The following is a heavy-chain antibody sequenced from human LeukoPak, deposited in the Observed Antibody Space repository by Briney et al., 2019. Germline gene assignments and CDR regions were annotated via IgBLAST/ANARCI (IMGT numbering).Heavy chain of an antibody. J-gene: IGHJ5*02. CDR3: ARHRYYYDSSGYYYQP. CDR1: GGSISSGGYY. D-gene: IGHD3-22*01. V-gene: IGHV4-31*03. Sequence: SQTLSLTCTVSGGSISSGGYYWSWFRQHPGKGLEWIGYIYYSGSTYYTPSLKSRVTISVDTSKNQFSLRLSSVTAADTAVYYCARHRYYYDSSGYYYQPWGQGTLVTVSS. CDR2: IYYSGST.